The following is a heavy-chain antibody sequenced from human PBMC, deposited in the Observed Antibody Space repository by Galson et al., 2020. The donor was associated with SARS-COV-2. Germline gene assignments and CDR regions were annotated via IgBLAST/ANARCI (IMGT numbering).Heavy chain of an antibody. J-gene: IGHJ5*02. CDR3: AGAAAGTGEFDP. V-gene: IGHV4-31*03. CDR2: IYYSGST. Sequence: SETLSLTCTVSGGSISSGGYYWNWIRQHPGKGLEWIGYIYYSGSTYYNPSLKSRVTISVDTSKNQFSLKLSSVTAADTAVYYCAGAAAGTGEFDPWGQGTLVTVSS. CDR1: GGSISSGGYY. D-gene: IGHD6-13*01.